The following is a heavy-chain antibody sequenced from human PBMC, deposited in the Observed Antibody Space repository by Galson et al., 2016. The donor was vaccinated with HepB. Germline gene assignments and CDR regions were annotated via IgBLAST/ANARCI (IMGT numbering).Heavy chain of an antibody. D-gene: IGHD5-12*01. V-gene: IGHV4-39*07. CDR2: MYHSGST. J-gene: IGHJ4*02. Sequence: SETLSLTCTVSDDSINRSPYFWGWTRQPPGKGLEWIGNMYHSGSTYYNPSLKSRVSISLDTSKNQFSLKLSSVTAADTAVYYCARDSGYDSLDYWGQGTLVTVSS. CDR3: ARDSGYDSLDY. CDR1: DDSINRSPYF.